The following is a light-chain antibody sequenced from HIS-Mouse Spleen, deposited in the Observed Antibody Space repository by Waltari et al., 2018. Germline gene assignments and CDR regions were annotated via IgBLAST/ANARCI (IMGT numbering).Light chain of an antibody. CDR2: NER. CDR3: QSADSSGTGWV. V-gene: IGLV3-25*02. J-gene: IGLJ3*02. Sequence: SYELTQPPSVSVSPGQTARITFSGDALPKQYAYWFEQKPCQAPVLVVYENSERPPEKTGQAPVLVIYNERERPSGIPERFSGSSSGTTVTLTISGVQAEEEADYYCQSADSSGTGWVFGGGTKLTVL. CDR1: ALPKQY.